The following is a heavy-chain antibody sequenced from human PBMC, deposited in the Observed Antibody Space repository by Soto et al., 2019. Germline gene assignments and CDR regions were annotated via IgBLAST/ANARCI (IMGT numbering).Heavy chain of an antibody. Sequence: SETLSLTCTVSGGSISSYYWSWIRQPPGKGLEWIGYIYYSGSTNYNPSLKSRVTISVDTSKNQFSLKLSSVTAADTAVYYCARGYLRWDDMDVWGKGTTVTVS. V-gene: IGHV4-59*01. J-gene: IGHJ6*03. CDR1: GGSISSYY. CDR2: IYYSGST. CDR3: ARGYLRWDDMDV. D-gene: IGHD3-10*02.